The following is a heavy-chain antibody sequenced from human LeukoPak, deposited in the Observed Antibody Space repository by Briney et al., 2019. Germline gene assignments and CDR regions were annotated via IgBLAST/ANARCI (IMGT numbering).Heavy chain of an antibody. V-gene: IGHV4-59*01. D-gene: IGHD3-22*01. Sequence: SETLSLTCTVSGGSISSYYWNWIRQPPGKGLEWIGYIYYSGSTNYNPSLKSRVTISVDTSKNQFSLKLSSVTAADTAVYYCARASSSGYYSDWYYYYGMDVWGQGTTVTVSS. CDR2: IYYSGST. CDR3: ARASSSGYYSDWYYYYGMDV. CDR1: GGSISSYY. J-gene: IGHJ6*02.